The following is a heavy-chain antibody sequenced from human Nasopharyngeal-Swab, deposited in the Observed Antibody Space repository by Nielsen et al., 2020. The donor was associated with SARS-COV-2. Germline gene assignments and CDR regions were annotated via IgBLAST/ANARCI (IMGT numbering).Heavy chain of an antibody. V-gene: IGHV5-51*01. CDR3: ARSPGIKGSYFDY. CDR2: IYPGDSDT. CDR1: GYSFTSYW. Sequence: KVSCKGSGYSFTSYWIGWVRQMPGKGLEWMGIIYPGDSDTRYSPFFQGQVTISADKSISTAYLQWSSLKASDTAMYYCARSPGIKGSYFDYWGQGTLVTVSS. J-gene: IGHJ4*02. D-gene: IGHD1-14*01.